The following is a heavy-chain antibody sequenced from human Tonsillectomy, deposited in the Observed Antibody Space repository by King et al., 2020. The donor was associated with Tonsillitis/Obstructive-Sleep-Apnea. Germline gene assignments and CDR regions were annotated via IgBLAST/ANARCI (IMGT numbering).Heavy chain of an antibody. V-gene: IGHV3-33*01. CDR2: IWYDGSNK. CDR3: ARANFWSGYWTVLAYMDV. J-gene: IGHJ6*03. D-gene: IGHD3-3*01. Sequence: VQLVESGGGVVQPGRSLRLSCAASGFTFSSYGMHWVRQAPGKGLEWVAVIWYDGSNKYYADSVKGRFTISRDNSKNTLYLQMNSLRAEDTAVYYCARANFWSGYWTVLAYMDVWGKGTTVTVSS. CDR1: GFTFSSYG.